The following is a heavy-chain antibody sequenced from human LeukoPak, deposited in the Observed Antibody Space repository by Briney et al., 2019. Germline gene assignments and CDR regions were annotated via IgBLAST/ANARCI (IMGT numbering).Heavy chain of an antibody. Sequence: GGFLRLSCAASGFALSSFSMNWVRQAPGKGLEWVSAINSVSSYIYYADSVRGRFTISRDNAKNSLYLQMNSLRGDDTAVYYCARGGSGWTFDYWGQGTLVTVSS. CDR2: INSVSSYI. CDR3: ARGGSGWTFDY. CDR1: GFALSSFS. V-gene: IGHV3-21*01. J-gene: IGHJ4*02. D-gene: IGHD6-19*01.